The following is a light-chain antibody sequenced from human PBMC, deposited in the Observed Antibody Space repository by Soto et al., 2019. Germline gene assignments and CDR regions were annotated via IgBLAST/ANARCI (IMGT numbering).Light chain of an antibody. CDR2: GAS. CDR3: QQYNNWPYT. J-gene: IGKJ2*01. CDR1: QSISSN. Sequence: EIVVTQSPDTLSVSPGEGATLSCRATQSISSNLAWYRQKPGQAPRLLIYGASTRATGIPARFSGSGSGTEFTLTNSSLQSEDFAVYYCQQYNNWPYTFGQGTMLEIK. V-gene: IGKV3-15*01.